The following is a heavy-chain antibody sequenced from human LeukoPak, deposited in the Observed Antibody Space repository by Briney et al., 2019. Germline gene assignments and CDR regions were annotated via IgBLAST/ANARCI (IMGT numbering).Heavy chain of an antibody. CDR3: ARAANWHDDDWFDP. V-gene: IGHV1-8*01. D-gene: IGHD1-1*01. Sequence: ASVKVSCKASGYTFTSYYINWVRQATGQEPEWMGWMNPNSGNTDYAQRFQGRVTMTRNTSISTAYMELSSLRSEDTAVYYCARAANWHDDDWFDPWGQGTLVTVSS. CDR2: MNPNSGNT. CDR1: GYTFTSYY. J-gene: IGHJ5*02.